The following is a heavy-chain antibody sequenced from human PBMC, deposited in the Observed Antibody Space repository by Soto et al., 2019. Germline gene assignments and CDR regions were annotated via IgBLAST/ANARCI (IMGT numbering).Heavy chain of an antibody. D-gene: IGHD5-18*01. CDR1: GGSISSGGYY. Sequence: QVQLQESGPGLVKPSQTLSLTCTVSGGSISSGGYYWSWIRQHPGKGLDWIGYIYYSGSTYYNPSLKSRVTISVDTSKNQCSLKLSSVTAADTAVYYCARVADTAMDTPVIVDYWGQGTLVTVSS. CDR3: ARVADTAMDTPVIVDY. CDR2: IYYSGST. V-gene: IGHV4-31*03. J-gene: IGHJ4*02.